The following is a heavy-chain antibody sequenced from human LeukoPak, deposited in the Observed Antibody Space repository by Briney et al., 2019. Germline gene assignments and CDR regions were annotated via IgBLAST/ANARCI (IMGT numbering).Heavy chain of an antibody. CDR3: ARVAAAAADYFDY. V-gene: IGHV3-7*01. J-gene: IGHJ4*02. D-gene: IGHD6-13*01. CDR1: GFTFSSYW. Sequence: PGGSLRLSCAASGFTFSSYWMSWVRQAPGKGLEWVANIKQDGSEKYYVDSVKGRFTISRDNAKNSLYLQMNSLRAEDTAVYYCARVAAAAADYFDYWGQGTLVTVSS. CDR2: IKQDGSEK.